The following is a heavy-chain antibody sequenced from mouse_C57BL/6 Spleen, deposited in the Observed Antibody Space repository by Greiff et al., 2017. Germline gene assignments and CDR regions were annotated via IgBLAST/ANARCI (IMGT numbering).Heavy chain of an antibody. J-gene: IGHJ2*01. CDR3: ARERGTPYFDY. V-gene: IGHV1-52*01. CDR1: GYTFTSYW. Sequence: QVQLQQPGAELVRPGSSVKLSCKASGYTFTSYWMHWVKQRPIQGLEWIGNIDPSDSETHYNQKFKDKATLTVDKSSSTAYMQLSSLTSEDSAVYYCARERGTPYFDYWGQGTTLTVSS. CDR2: IDPSDSET. D-gene: IGHD3-3*01.